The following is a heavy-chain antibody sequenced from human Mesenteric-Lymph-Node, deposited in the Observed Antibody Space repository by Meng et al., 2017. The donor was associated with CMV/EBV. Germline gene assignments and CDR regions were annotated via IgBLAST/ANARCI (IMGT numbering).Heavy chain of an antibody. D-gene: IGHD3-3*02. V-gene: IGHV3-23*01. CDR2: ISGSGGST. J-gene: IGHJ4*02. Sequence: GGSLRLSCAASGFTFSSYAMSWVRQAPGKGLEWVSAISGSGGSTYYADSVKGRFTISRDNAKNSLYLQMNSLRAEDTAVYYCARDSIASALDYWGQGILVTVSS. CDR3: ARDSIASALDY. CDR1: GFTFSSYA.